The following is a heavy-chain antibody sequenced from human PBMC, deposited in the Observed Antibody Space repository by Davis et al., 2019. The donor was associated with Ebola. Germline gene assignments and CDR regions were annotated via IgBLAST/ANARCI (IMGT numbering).Heavy chain of an antibody. V-gene: IGHV3-74*01. D-gene: IGHD6-19*01. Sequence: GESLKISCAASGFTFNIFDMHWVRQAPGRGLEWVSRMNSDGSTIDYADSVRGRFTISRDNSKNTLYLQMNSLRAEDTSVYYCAVAGFYRFDYWGQGTLVTASS. CDR2: MNSDGSTI. CDR3: AVAGFYRFDY. CDR1: GFTFNIFD. J-gene: IGHJ4*02.